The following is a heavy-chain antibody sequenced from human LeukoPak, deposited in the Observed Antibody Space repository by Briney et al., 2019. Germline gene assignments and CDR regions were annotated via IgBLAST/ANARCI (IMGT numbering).Heavy chain of an antibody. CDR1: GFSFSNYE. Sequence: PGGSLRLSCAASGFSFSNYEMNWVRQAPGEGLEWVSYISESGTTMYYADSVKGRFTISRDNSKNTLYLQTNSLRAEDTAVYYCARGQFRLHSYDGSTFDYWGQGTLVSVSS. CDR3: ARGQFRLHSYDGSTFDY. CDR2: ISESGTTM. D-gene: IGHD3-22*01. V-gene: IGHV3-48*03. J-gene: IGHJ4*02.